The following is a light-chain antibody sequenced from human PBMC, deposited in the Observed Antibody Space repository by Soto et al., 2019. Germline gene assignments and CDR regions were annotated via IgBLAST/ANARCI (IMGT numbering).Light chain of an antibody. J-gene: IGKJ5*01. Sequence: DIVMTQSPDSLAVSLGERATVHCKSSQSILYTSNNKNYLSWYQQRPGQPPKLLIYWASTRESGVPDRFSGSGSGTDFTLTISSLQAADVAVYSCHQYYTTPTLGRGTRLEIK. CDR1: QSILYTSNNKNY. CDR2: WAS. CDR3: HQYYTTPT. V-gene: IGKV4-1*01.